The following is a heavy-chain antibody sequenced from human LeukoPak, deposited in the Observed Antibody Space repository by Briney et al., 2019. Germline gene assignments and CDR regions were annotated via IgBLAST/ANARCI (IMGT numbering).Heavy chain of an antibody. Sequence: SVKVSCKASGGTFNRYAISWVRQAPGQGLEWMGGIIPIIGTVNYAQKFQGRVTITADESTSTAYMELSSLRSEDTAVYYCARQITMIEEGAFDIRGQGTMVTVSS. J-gene: IGHJ3*02. CDR1: GGTFNRYA. CDR3: ARQITMIEEGAFDI. D-gene: IGHD3-22*01. CDR2: IIPIIGTV. V-gene: IGHV1-69*13.